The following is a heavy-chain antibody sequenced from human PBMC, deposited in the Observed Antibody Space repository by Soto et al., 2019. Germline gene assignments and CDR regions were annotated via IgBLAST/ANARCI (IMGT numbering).Heavy chain of an antibody. V-gene: IGHV1-8*01. CDR3: ARGRYDILTGSPMAANFDY. CDR2: MNPNSGNT. Sequence: QVQLVQSGAEVKKPGASVKVSCKASGYTFTSYDINWVRQATGQGLEWMGWMNPNSGNTGYAQKFQGRVTMTRNTSISTAYMELSSLRSEDTAVYYCARGRYDILTGSPMAANFDYWGQGPLVTVSS. J-gene: IGHJ4*02. CDR1: GYTFTSYD. D-gene: IGHD3-9*01.